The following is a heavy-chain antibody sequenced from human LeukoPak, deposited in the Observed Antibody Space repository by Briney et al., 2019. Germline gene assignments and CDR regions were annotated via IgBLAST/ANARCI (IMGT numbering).Heavy chain of an antibody. J-gene: IGHJ4*02. CDR2: IYTSGST. Sequence: PSETLSLTCAVSGGSISSSSYYWGWIRQPPGKGLEWIGRIYTSGSTNYNPSLKSRVTISVDTSKNQFSLKLSSVTAADTAVYYCARFRRTYGIFDYWGQGTLVTVSS. CDR1: GGSISSSSYY. CDR3: ARFRRTYGIFDY. D-gene: IGHD1-1*01. V-gene: IGHV4-39*07.